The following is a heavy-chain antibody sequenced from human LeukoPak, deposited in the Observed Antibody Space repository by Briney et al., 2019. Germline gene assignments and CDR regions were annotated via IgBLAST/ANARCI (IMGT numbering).Heavy chain of an antibody. J-gene: IGHJ6*04. CDR1: GGSISSHY. CDR2: IYYSGST. CDR3: ASIYCSSTSCYMDV. Sequence: SETLSLTCTVSGGSISSHYWSWIRQPPGKGLEWIGYIYYSGSTNYNPSLKSRVTISVDTSKNQFSLKLSSVTAADTAVYYCASIYCSSTSCYMDVWGKGTTATVSS. D-gene: IGHD2-2*01. V-gene: IGHV4-59*11.